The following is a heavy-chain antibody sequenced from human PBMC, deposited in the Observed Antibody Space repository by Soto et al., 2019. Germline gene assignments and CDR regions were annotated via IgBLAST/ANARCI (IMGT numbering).Heavy chain of an antibody. Sequence: GESLKISCKGSGYSFTSYWIGWVRQMPGKGLEWMGIIYPGDSDTRYSPSFQGQVTIAADKSISTAYLQWSSLKASDTAMYYCARHESSSSSSYYDYGMDVWGQGTTVTVSS. J-gene: IGHJ6*02. CDR3: ARHESSSSSSYYDYGMDV. D-gene: IGHD6-6*01. CDR1: GYSFTSYW. CDR2: IYPGDSDT. V-gene: IGHV5-51*01.